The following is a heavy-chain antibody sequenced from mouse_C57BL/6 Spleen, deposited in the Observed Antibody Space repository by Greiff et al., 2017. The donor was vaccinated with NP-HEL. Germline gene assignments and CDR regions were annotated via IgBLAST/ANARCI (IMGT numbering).Heavy chain of an antibody. CDR3: ARTSYGSSVYYAMDY. Sequence: EVKLVESGGGLVQPGGSLSLSCAASGFTFTDYYMSWVRQPPGKALEWLGFIRNKANGYTTEYSSSVKGRFTISRDNSQSILYLQMNALRAEDSATYYCARTSYGSSVYYAMDYWGQGTSVTVSS. CDR1: GFTFTDYY. V-gene: IGHV7-3*01. J-gene: IGHJ4*01. CDR2: IRNKANGYTT. D-gene: IGHD1-1*01.